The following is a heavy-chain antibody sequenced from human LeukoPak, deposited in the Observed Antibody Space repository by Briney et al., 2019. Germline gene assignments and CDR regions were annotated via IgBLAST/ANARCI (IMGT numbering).Heavy chain of an antibody. V-gene: IGHV4-59*01. CDR1: GGSLSGYY. CDR3: ARGGGSSWYPGNWFDP. Sequence: SETLSLTCAVYGGSLSGYYWSWIRQPPGKGLEWIGYIYYSGSTNYNPSLKSRVTISVDTSKNQFSLKLSSVTAADTAVYYCARGGGSSWYPGNWFDPWGQGTLVTVSS. D-gene: IGHD6-13*01. J-gene: IGHJ5*02. CDR2: IYYSGST.